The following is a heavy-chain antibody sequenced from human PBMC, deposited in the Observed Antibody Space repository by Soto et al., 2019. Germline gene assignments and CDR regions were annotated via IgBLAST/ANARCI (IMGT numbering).Heavy chain of an antibody. CDR1: GFTFSSYG. CDR2: IWYDGSNK. V-gene: IGHV3-33*01. D-gene: IGHD6-13*01. Sequence: GGSLRLSCAASGFTFSSYGMHWVRQAPGKGLEWVAVIWYDGSNKYYADSVKGRFTISRDNSKNTLYLQMNSLRAEDTAVYYFARFRLGSSGTKYYYYYGMDVWGQGTTVTVSS. J-gene: IGHJ6*02. CDR3: ARFRLGSSGTKYYYYYGMDV.